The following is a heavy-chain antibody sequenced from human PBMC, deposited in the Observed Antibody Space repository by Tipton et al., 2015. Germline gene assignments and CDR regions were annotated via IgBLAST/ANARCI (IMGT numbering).Heavy chain of an antibody. CDR2: IQYSGST. D-gene: IGHD3-9*01. CDR3: ACHDYDLLTRDYQTVDY. Sequence: LRLSCSVSSDSISKYYWSWIRQPPGKELEWIGYIQYSGSTNYNPSLKSRVTISVDTSKNQFSLRLSSVTAADTAVYYCACHDYDLLTRDYQTVDYWGQGTLVTVSP. V-gene: IGHV4-59*08. CDR1: SDSISKYY. J-gene: IGHJ4*02.